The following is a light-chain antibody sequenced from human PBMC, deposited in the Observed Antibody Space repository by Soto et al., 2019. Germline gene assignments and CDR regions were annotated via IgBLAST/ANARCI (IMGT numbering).Light chain of an antibody. J-gene: IGLJ1*01. V-gene: IGLV1-44*01. CDR3: AAWDDSPNGHYV. Sequence: SVLTQPPSASGTPGQRVTISCSGGRSNIGSNPVTWYQQLPGTAPKLLISSNTRRPSGVPDRFSGSKSGTSASLAISGLQSEDEADYYCAAWDDSPNGHYVFGTGTKLTVL. CDR1: RSNIGSNP. CDR2: SNT.